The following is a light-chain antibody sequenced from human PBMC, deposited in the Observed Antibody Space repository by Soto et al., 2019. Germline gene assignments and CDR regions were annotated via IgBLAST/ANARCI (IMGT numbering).Light chain of an antibody. CDR2: GNS. J-gene: IGLJ1*01. CDR1: SSNIGAGYD. V-gene: IGLV1-40*01. Sequence: QSVLTQPPSVSGATGQRVTISCTGCSSNIGAGYDVHWYQQLPGTAPKLLIYGNSNRPSGVPDRFSGSKSGTSASLAITGLQAEDEADYYCQSYDSSLSGYVFGTGTKVTVL. CDR3: QSYDSSLSGYV.